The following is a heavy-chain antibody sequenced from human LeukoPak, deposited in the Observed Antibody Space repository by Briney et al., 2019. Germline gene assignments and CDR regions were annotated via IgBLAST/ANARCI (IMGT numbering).Heavy chain of an antibody. CDR1: GGSVSSGDYY. V-gene: IGHV4-30-2*01. CDR3: ARAYTAAALYWYFDL. J-gene: IGHJ2*01. CDR2: IYHSGST. D-gene: IGHD6-13*01. Sequence: SETLSLTCTVSGGSVSSGDYYWSWIRQPPGKGLEWIGYIYHSGSTYYNPSLKSRVTISVDRSKNQFSLKLSSVTAADTAVYYCARAYTAAALYWYFDLWGRGTLVTVSS.